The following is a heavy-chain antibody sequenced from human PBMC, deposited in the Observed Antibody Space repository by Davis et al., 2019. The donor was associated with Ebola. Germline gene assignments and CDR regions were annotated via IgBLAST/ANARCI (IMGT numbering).Heavy chain of an antibody. CDR2: TYYSSKWYN. CDR1: GDSVSGNNGA. V-gene: IGHV6-1*01. D-gene: IGHD5-18*01. J-gene: IGHJ6*04. Sequence: HSQTLSLTCAISGDSVSGNNGAWNWIRQSPSRGLEWLGRTYYSSKWYNDYAVPVKSRITVNPATSKNKFSLQLNPVTPEDTALYYCAKGWLRGGMDVWGEGTTVTVSS. CDR3: AKGWLRGGMDV.